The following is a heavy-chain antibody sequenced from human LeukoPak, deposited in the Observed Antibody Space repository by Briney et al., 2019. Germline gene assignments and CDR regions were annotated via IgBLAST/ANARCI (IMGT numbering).Heavy chain of an antibody. V-gene: IGHV4-39*07. J-gene: IGHJ5*02. CDR3: ARQSGYYDNWCDP. CDR2: IYYSGGT. Sequence: SETLSLTCTVSGGSIRSSSYYWGWIRQPPGKGLEWIGNIYYSGGTYYNPSLKSRVTISVDTSKNQFSLKLSSVTAADTAVYYCARQSGYYDNWCDPWGQGTLVTVSS. D-gene: IGHD3-3*01. CDR1: GGSIRSSSYY.